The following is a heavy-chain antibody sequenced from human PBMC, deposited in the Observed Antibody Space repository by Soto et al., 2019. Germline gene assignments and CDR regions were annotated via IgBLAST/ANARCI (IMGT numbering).Heavy chain of an antibody. CDR3: ARSDSLGNTRDYFDY. Sequence: QVQLQESGPGLVKPSQTLSLTCTVSGGSISSGAYYWSWIRQHPGKGLEWIGYIYYSESTNYNPALKSRVTISVDTSESQFSLKLSSVTVADTAVYYCARSDSLGNTRDYFDYWGQGTLVTVSS. D-gene: IGHD3-22*01. CDR2: IYYSEST. J-gene: IGHJ4*02. CDR1: GGSISSGAYY. V-gene: IGHV4-31*03.